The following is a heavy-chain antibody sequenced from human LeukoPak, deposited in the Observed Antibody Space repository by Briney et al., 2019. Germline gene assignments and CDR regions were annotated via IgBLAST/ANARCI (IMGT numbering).Heavy chain of an antibody. CDR1: GFTFDDYA. J-gene: IGHJ4*02. CDR2: ISWNSGSI. CDR3: AKAEEYYYDSSGYYSLPDY. Sequence: GGSLRLSCAASGFTFDDYAMHWVRQAPGKGLEWVSGISWNSGSIGYADSVKGRFTISRDNAKNSLYLQMNSLRAEDTALYYCAKAEEYYYDSSGYYSLPDYWGQGTLVTVSS. D-gene: IGHD3-22*01. V-gene: IGHV3-9*01.